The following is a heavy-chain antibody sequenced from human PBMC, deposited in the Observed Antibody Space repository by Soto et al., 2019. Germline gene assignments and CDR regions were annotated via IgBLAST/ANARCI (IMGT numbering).Heavy chain of an antibody. J-gene: IGHJ4*02. CDR1: GFTFSSYA. V-gene: IGHV3-23*01. CDR2: ISGVDGST. D-gene: IGHD3-9*01. Sequence: EVQLLEFGGVLVQPGGSLRLSCAASGFTFSSYAMSWVRHAPGKGLEWVSAISGVDGSTYYAQSVKGRFTISRDNSKNTLYLRMSSLRAEDTAVYWCVKDDAGYHSYSDEWGQGTMVTVSS. CDR3: VKDDAGYHSYSDE.